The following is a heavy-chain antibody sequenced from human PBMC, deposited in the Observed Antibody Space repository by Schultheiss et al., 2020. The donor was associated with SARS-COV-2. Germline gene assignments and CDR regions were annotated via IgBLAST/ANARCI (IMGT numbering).Heavy chain of an antibody. Sequence: SQTLSLTCAVYGGSFSGYYWSWIRQPPGKGLEWIGYIYYSGSTYYNPSLRSRVTLSVDTSKNQFSLSLSSVTAADTAVYYCARMYSSSSSDYFDSWGQGTLVTVSS. CDR3: ARMYSSSSSDYFDS. V-gene: IGHV4-34*01. CDR1: GGSFSGYY. J-gene: IGHJ4*02. CDR2: IYYSGST. D-gene: IGHD6-6*01.